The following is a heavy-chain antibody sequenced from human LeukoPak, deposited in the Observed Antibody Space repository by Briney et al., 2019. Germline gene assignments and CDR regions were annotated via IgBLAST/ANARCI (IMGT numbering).Heavy chain of an antibody. J-gene: IGHJ4*02. CDR2: INHSGST. CDR3: ARRLRHGSGWYDY. D-gene: IGHD6-19*01. CDR1: GVSISSRSYY. Sequence: AETVSLTCTVSGVSISSRSYYWGWVRQPPGKVLQRIGEINHSGSTNYSPSLKSRVTISVDTSKNQFSLKLSSVTAADTAVYYCARRLRHGSGWYDYWGQGTLVTVSS. V-gene: IGHV4-39*07.